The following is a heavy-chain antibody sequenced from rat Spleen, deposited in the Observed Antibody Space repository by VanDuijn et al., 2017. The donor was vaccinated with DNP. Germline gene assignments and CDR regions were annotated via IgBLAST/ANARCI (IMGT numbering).Heavy chain of an antibody. D-gene: IGHD5-1*01. CDR2: ITYDGVGT. J-gene: IGHJ2*01. Sequence: EVQLVESGGGLVQPGGSLKLSCAGSGFTFSGNYMAWVRQAPTKGLEWVASITYDGVGTYYRDSVKGRFTISRDNAKSTLYLQMNSLRSEDTATYYCARPAWERPFDYWGQGVMVTVSS. CDR3: ARPAWERPFDY. CDR1: GFTFSGNY. V-gene: IGHV5-22*01.